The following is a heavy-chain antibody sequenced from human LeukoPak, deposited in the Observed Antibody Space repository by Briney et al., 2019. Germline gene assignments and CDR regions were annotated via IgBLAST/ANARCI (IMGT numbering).Heavy chain of an antibody. CDR1: GGSISSYY. CDR3: ARDAIVGATKTNWFDP. CDR2: IYTSGST. D-gene: IGHD1-26*01. J-gene: IGHJ5*02. Sequence: SETLSLTCTVSGGSISSYYWSWIRQPAGKGLEWIGRIYTSGSTNYNPSLKSRVTMSVDTSKNQFSLKLSSVTAADTAVYYCARDAIVGATKTNWFDPWGQGTLVTVSS. V-gene: IGHV4-4*07.